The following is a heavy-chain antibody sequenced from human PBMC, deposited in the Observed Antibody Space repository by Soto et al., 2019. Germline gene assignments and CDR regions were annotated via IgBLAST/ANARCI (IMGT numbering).Heavy chain of an antibody. J-gene: IGHJ5*02. CDR2: IYYSGST. CDR3: ARGSYSSTWYGWFDP. Sequence: SETLSLTCSVSGDSMRTYYWSWIRQSPGKGLEWIGYIYYSGSTNYNPSLKSRVTLSVDTSKNQFSLRLRSVTTADTAVYYCARGSYSSTWYGWFDPWGQGTLVTVSS. D-gene: IGHD6-13*01. V-gene: IGHV4-59*01. CDR1: GDSMRTYY.